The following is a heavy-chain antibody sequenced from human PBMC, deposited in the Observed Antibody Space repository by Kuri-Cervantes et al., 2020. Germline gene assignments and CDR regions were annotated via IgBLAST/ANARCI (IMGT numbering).Heavy chain of an antibody. V-gene: IGHV4-59*12. CDR3: ARALYYNFWSGYYTVDWFDP. Sequence: SETLSLTCSVSGGSISSYYWSWIRQPPGKGLEWIGYIYYSGSTNYNPSLKSRVTISVDKSKNQFSLKLSSVTAADTAVYYCARALYYNFWSGYYTVDWFDPWGQGTLVTVSS. D-gene: IGHD3-3*01. CDR1: GGSISSYY. J-gene: IGHJ5*02. CDR2: IYYSGST.